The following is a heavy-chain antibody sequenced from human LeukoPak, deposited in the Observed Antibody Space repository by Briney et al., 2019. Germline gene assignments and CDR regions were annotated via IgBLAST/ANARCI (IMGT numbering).Heavy chain of an antibody. Sequence: GSLRLSCAASGFTFSSYAMHWVRQAPGKGLEWVAVISYDGSNKYYADSVKGRFTISRDNSKNTLYLQMNSLRAEDTAVYYCARDRIEDFWSGYLSVWGKGTTVTVSS. D-gene: IGHD3-3*01. CDR2: ISYDGSNK. CDR3: ARDRIEDFWSGYLSV. CDR1: GFTFSSYA. V-gene: IGHV3-30*04. J-gene: IGHJ6*04.